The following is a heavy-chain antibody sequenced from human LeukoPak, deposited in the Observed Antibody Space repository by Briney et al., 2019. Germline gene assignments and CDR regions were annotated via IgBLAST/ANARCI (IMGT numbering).Heavy chain of an antibody. J-gene: IGHJ4*02. CDR2: IIPILDVT. Sequence: GASVKVSCKASGGTFTNYAINWVRQAPGQGLEWMGRIIPILDVTNYAQKFQGRVTITADQSTSTAYMELSSLRSEDTAVYYCAGGGGVDILTGFQYWGQGTLVTVSS. V-gene: IGHV1-69*04. D-gene: IGHD3-9*01. CDR1: GGTFTNYA. CDR3: AGGGGVDILTGFQY.